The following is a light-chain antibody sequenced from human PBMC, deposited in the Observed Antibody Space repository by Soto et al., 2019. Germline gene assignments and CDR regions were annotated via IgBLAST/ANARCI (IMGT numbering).Light chain of an antibody. J-gene: IGLJ1*01. CDR1: SSDVGGYNY. CDR2: EVS. V-gene: IGLV2-8*01. Sequence: QSVLTQPPSASGSPGQSVTISCSGTSSDVGGYNYVSWHQQHPSKAPKLMIYEVSKRPSGVPDRFSGSKSGNTASLIVSGLQAEDEADYYCSSYAGSNNFVFGTGTKVTVL. CDR3: SSYAGSNNFV.